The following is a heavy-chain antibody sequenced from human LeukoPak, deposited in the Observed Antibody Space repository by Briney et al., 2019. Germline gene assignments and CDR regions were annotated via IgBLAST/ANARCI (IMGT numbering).Heavy chain of an antibody. Sequence: GGSLRLSCATSGFTFSNYAVSWVRQAPGKGLEWVSAISVSGGNTYYADSVKGRFTISRDNSKNTLYLQMNSLRAEDTAVYYCAKAAGYSFAPSWGQGTLVTVSS. J-gene: IGHJ5*02. D-gene: IGHD6-13*01. CDR2: ISVSGGNT. V-gene: IGHV3-23*01. CDR1: GFTFSNYA. CDR3: AKAAGYSFAPS.